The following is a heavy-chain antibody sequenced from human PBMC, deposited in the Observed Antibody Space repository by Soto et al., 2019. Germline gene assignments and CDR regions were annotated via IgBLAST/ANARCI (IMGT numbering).Heavy chain of an antibody. V-gene: IGHV3-30*04. D-gene: IGHD3-22*01. CDR2: ISFDGTNK. J-gene: IGHJ6*02. CDR1: KFTFASYV. CDR3: ARKMIPMIMGGMSAMDV. Sequence: QVQLVESGGGVVQPERSERLSCTASKFTFASYVMHWVRQAPGEGLEWVALISFDGTNKYYADYVKGRLTISRDNSKNTMYLQMNRLRPEDTAVYYCARKMIPMIMGGMSAMDVWGQGTTVTVS.